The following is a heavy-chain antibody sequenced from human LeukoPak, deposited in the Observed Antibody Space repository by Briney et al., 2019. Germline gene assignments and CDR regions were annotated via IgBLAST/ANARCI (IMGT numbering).Heavy chain of an antibody. V-gene: IGHV4-59*01. D-gene: IGHD3-22*01. J-gene: IGHJ4*02. CDR2: IYYSGST. CDR3: ARHGTYYYDSSGYSFDY. CDR1: GGSISSYY. Sequence: SETLSLTCTVSGGSISSYYWSWIRQPPGKGLEWIGYIYYSGSTNYNPSLRSRVTISVDTSKNQFSLKLSSVTAADTAVYYCARHGTYYYDSSGYSFDYWGQGTLVTVSS.